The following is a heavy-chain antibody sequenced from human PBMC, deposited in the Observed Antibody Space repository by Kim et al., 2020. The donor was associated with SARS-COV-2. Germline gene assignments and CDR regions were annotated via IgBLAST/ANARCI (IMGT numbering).Heavy chain of an antibody. CDR2: ISGSSTYT. V-gene: IGHV3-11*03. J-gene: IGHJ6*02. CDR3: ASFPENYYYYDGMDV. CDR1: GFSFSDYY. Sequence: GGSLRLSCAASGFSFSDYYMIWIRQAPGKGLEWVSYISGSSTYTNYADSVKGRFTISRDNAKKSLYLQMNSLRAEDTAVYYCASFPENYYYYDGMDVWGQGTTVTVCS.